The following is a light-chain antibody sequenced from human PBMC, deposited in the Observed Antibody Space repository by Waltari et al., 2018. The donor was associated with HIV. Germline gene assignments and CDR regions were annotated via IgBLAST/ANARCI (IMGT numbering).Light chain of an antibody. CDR3: QKYNRVPPT. V-gene: IGKV3-15*01. Sequence: EIVMTQSPATLSVSPGERATLSCRASQSIGSRLAWYQQKPGQAPRLLIYGASTRATGIPARISGSGSGTDFTLTISSLQSEDVATYYCQKYNRVPPTFGPGTKVDIK. J-gene: IGKJ3*01. CDR1: QSIGSR. CDR2: GAS.